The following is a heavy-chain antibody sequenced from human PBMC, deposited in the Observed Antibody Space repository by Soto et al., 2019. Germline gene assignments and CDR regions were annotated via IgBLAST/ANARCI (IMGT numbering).Heavy chain of an antibody. CDR1: GGSFSGYY. V-gene: IGHV4-34*01. D-gene: IGHD2-2*01. Sequence: PSETLSLTCAVYGGSFSGYYWSWIRQPPGKGLEWIGEINHSGSTNYNPSLKSRVTISVDTSKNQFSLKLSSVTAADTAVYYCERARKSDIVVVPAARYYMDVWGKGTTVTV. J-gene: IGHJ6*03. CDR2: INHSGST. CDR3: ERARKSDIVVVPAARYYMDV.